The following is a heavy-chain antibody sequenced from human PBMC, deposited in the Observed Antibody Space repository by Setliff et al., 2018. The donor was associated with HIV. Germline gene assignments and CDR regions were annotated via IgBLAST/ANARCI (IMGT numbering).Heavy chain of an antibody. CDR1: GGSFSDNY. CDR2: INHSGRT. CDR3: AKDLGGGSYGNWAYGMDV. D-gene: IGHD4-17*01. Sequence: SETLSLTCAVYGGSFSDNYWSWIRQSPGKGLEWIGEINHSGRTKYSPSLRSRVTMSIDTSKNQFSLKLRSVTAADTALYYCAKDLGGGSYGNWAYGMDVGGQGTTVTVSS. J-gene: IGHJ6*02. V-gene: IGHV4-34*01.